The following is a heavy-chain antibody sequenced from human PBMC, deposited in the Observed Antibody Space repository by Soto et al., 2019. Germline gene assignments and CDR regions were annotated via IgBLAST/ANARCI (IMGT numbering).Heavy chain of an antibody. CDR1: SGSITSSNW. CDR3: ARNRYGGYDFDY. CDR2: VSHSGIT. D-gene: IGHD5-12*01. Sequence: QVQLQESGPGLVKPSGTLSLTCAVSSGSITSSNWWSWVRQPPGKGLEWIGEVSHSGITNYIPSLKSRVTISVDKSSNQFSLRLSSVTAADTAVYYCARNRYGGYDFDYWGQRTLVTVSS. J-gene: IGHJ4*02. V-gene: IGHV4-4*02.